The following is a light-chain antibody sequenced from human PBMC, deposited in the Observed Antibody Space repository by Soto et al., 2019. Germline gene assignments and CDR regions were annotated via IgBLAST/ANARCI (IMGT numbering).Light chain of an antibody. Sequence: EVVLSQSAGTLSLYPGERATLSCRASQSVSSSYLAWYQQKPGQAPRLLICGASSRATGIPDRFSGSGSGTEFTLTISNLQSEDSAVYHCHQYSNQFRTFGQGSKVDIK. CDR3: HQYSNQFRT. CDR2: GAS. V-gene: IGKV3-20*01. CDR1: QSVSSSY. J-gene: IGKJ1*01.